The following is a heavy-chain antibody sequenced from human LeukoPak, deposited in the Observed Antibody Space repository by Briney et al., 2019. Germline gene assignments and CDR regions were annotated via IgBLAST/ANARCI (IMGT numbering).Heavy chain of an antibody. CDR3: ARKGRYSSTDYYYYYYMDV. J-gene: IGHJ6*03. D-gene: IGHD6-13*01. Sequence: GGSLRLSCAASGFTFSSYAMHWVRQAPGKGLEWVAVISYDGNYKYYGDSVKGRFTISRDNSKNTLYLQMNSLRAEDTAVYYCARKGRYSSTDYYYYYYMDVWGKGTTVTVSS. CDR2: ISYDGNYK. V-gene: IGHV3-30-3*01. CDR1: GFTFSSYA.